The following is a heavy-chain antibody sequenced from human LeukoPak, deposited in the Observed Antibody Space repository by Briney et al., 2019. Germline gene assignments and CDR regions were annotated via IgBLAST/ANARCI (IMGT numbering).Heavy chain of an antibody. CDR1: GASISSYY. CDR3: ARGVRYYYGMDV. Sequence: SETLSLTRTVSGASISSYYWSWIRRPPGKGLEWIGYIYYSGSTNYNPSLKSRVTISVDTSKNQFSLKLSSVTAADTAVYYCARGVRYYYGMDVWGLGTTVTVSS. V-gene: IGHV4-59*01. CDR2: IYYSGST. J-gene: IGHJ6*02.